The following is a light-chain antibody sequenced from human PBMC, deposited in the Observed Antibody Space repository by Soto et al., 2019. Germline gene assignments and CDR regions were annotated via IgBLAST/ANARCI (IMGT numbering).Light chain of an antibody. V-gene: IGLV2-23*02. CDR1: SSDVGRYNL. J-gene: IGLJ2*01. CDR3: CSYAGSSAFE. Sequence: QSALTQPVSVSGSPGQSITISCTGTSSDVGRYNLVSWYQQHAGKAPKLMIYEVTKRPSGVSNRFSGSKSGNTASLTISGLQAEDEADYYCCSYAGSSAFEFGGGTKLT. CDR2: EVT.